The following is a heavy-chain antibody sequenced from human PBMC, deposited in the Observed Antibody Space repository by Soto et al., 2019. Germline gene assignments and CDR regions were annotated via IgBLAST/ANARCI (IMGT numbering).Heavy chain of an antibody. J-gene: IGHJ1*01. V-gene: IGHV3-21*01. CDR1: GFTFSNSG. D-gene: IGHD4-17*01. Sequence: EVQLVESGGGLVKPGGSLRLSCAASGFTFSNSGMNWVRQAPGKGLEWVSCISSSGYIFYADSVKGRFTISRDNAKDALYLQMNSLSAEDTAVYYCARDLGAVTTLGFQNWGQGALVTVSS. CDR2: ISSSGYI. CDR3: ARDLGAVTTLGFQN.